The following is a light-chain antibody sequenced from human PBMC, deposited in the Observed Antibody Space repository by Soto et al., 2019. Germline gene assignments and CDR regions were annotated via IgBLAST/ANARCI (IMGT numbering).Light chain of an antibody. CDR2: ATS. V-gene: IGKV1-39*01. J-gene: IGKJ1*01. CDR3: QQAYSTPWT. CDR1: QNIRSR. Sequence: DFQMTRSPSTLSASVGDRVTITCRASQNIRSRLAWYQQKPGTAPKLLIYATSNSQSGVPSRFSGSGSGTDFTLTINSLQPEDFATYYCQQAYSTPWTFGQGTKVDI.